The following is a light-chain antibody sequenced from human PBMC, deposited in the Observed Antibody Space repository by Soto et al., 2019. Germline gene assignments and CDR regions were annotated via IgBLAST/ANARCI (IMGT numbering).Light chain of an antibody. CDR2: VAS. CDR1: HSVSSNY. Sequence: EIVLTQSPATLSVTPGETATLSCRASHSVSSNYLAWYQKKPGQAPRLNIYVASTRATGIPDRVSGSGSGTDFTLTIRRLEPEDFAVYYCQQYRSSPLTFGGGTQV. V-gene: IGKV3-20*01. CDR3: QQYRSSPLT. J-gene: IGKJ4*01.